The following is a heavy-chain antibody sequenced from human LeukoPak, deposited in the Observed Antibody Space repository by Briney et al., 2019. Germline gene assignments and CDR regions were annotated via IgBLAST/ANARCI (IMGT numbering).Heavy chain of an antibody. Sequence: SETLSLTCAVSGGSISSGDYYWSWIRQPPGKGLEWIGYIYYSGSTYYNPSLKSRVTISVDTSKNQFSLKLSSVTAADTAVYYCASVVGATTEYYFDYWGQGTLVTVSS. J-gene: IGHJ4*02. D-gene: IGHD1-26*01. V-gene: IGHV4-30-4*08. CDR2: IYYSGST. CDR1: GGSISSGDYY. CDR3: ASVVGATTEYYFDY.